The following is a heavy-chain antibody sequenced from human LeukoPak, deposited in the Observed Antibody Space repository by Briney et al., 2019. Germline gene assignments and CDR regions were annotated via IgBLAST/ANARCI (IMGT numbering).Heavy chain of an antibody. J-gene: IGHJ4*02. V-gene: IGHV3-48*01. Sequence: PGGSLRLSCAASGFTFSSYRMNWVRQAPEKGLEWVSYISSSSSTIYYADSVKGRFTISRDNAKNSLYLQMNSLRAEDTAVYYCARDLTRVPYSGSYLFDYWGQGTLVTVSS. D-gene: IGHD1-26*01. CDR1: GFTFSSYR. CDR3: ARDLTRVPYSGSYLFDY. CDR2: ISSSSSTI.